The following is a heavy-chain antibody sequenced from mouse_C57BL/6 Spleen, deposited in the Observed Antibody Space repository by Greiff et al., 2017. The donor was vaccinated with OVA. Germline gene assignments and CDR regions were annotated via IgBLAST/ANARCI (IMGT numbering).Heavy chain of an antibody. V-gene: IGHV5-9*01. CDR3: ARQIPYYFDY. CDR2: ISGGGGNT. Sequence: EVKLMESGGGLVKPGGSLKLSCAASGFTFSSYTMSWVRQTPEKRLEWVATISGGGGNTYYPDSVKGRFTISRDNAKNTLYLQMSSLRSEDTALYYCARQIPYYFDYWGQGTTLTVSS. CDR1: GFTFSSYT. J-gene: IGHJ2*01.